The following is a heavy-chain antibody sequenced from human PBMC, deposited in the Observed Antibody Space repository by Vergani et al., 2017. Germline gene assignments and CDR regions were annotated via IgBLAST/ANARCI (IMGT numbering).Heavy chain of an antibody. J-gene: IGHJ4*02. V-gene: IGHV4-61*02. CDR3: ARSYSGGFDD. Sequence: QVQLQESGPGLVKPSQTLSLTCTVSGGSISSGSYYWSWIRQPAGKGLEWIGRIYTSGSTNYNPSLKSRVTISVDTSKNQFSLKLSSVTAADTAVYYCARSYSGGFDDWGQATLVTVSS. D-gene: IGHD2-15*01. CDR2: IYTSGST. CDR1: GGSISSGSYY.